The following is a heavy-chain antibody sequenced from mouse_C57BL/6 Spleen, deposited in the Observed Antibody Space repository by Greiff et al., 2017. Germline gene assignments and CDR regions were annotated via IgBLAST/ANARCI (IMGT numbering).Heavy chain of an antibody. D-gene: IGHD2-1*01. CDR1: GFTFTDYY. CDR2: IRNKANGYTT. V-gene: IGHV7-3*01. Sequence: EVKLMASGGGLVQPGGSLSLSCAASGFTFTDYYMSWVRQPPGKALEWLGFIRNKANGYTTEYSASVKGRFTISRDNSQSILYLQMNALRAEDSATYYCARYPYGNYDAMDYWGQGTSVTVSS. CDR3: ARYPYGNYDAMDY. J-gene: IGHJ4*01.